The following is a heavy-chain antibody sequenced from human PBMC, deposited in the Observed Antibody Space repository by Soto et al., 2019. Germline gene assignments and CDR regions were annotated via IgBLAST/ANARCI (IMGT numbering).Heavy chain of an antibody. CDR1: GFTFSSRA. CDR3: ASDRSLGSNWYYYLES. V-gene: IGHV3-48*02. Sequence: GGSLRLSCTASGFTFSSRAMNWVRQLPGRGLEWVSYISSSSSNIDYADSVKGRFTVSRDNAKNSLYLQMNTLRDEDTAVYYCASDRSLGSNWYYYLESWGQGTLVTVYS. D-gene: IGHD1-20*01. J-gene: IGHJ4*02. CDR2: ISSSSSNI.